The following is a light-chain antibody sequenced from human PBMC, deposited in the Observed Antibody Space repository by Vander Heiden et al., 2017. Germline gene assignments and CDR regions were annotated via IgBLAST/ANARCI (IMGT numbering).Light chain of an antibody. CDR1: SSDVGGYNY. CDR2: DVS. CDR3: SSYTSSSTGV. V-gene: IGLV2-14*01. J-gene: IGLJ1*01. Sequence: QSALPQPASVSGSPGHPIPLSRTGTSSDVGGYNYVSWYQQHPGKAPKLMIYDVSNRPSGVSNRFSGSKSGNTASLTISGLKAEDEADYYCSSYTSSSTGVFGTGTKVTVL.